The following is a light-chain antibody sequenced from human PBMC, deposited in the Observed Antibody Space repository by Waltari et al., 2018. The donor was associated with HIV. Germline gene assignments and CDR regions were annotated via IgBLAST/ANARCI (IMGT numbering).Light chain of an antibody. CDR3: QSADTNYVL. J-gene: IGLJ2*01. Sequence: SFELTQPPSVSVSPGRPAKITCSADVLPTPSTYWFQLKPGQAPLLLIYTDTERPAWIPARFSGSSSGTTVTLTITGVQAEDEADYFCQSADTNYVLFGGGTKLTVL. CDR1: VLPTPS. CDR2: TDT. V-gene: IGLV3-25*03.